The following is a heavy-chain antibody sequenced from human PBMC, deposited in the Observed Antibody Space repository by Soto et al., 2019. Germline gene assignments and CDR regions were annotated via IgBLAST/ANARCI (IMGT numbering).Heavy chain of an antibody. CDR3: ARDSLRGRGSGSYLGYYYGMDV. CDR1: GYTFTSYA. J-gene: IGHJ6*02. V-gene: IGHV1-3*01. D-gene: IGHD3-10*01. Sequence: AASVKVSCKASGYTFTSYAMHWVRQAPGQRLEWMGWINAGNGNTKYSQKFQGRVTITRDTSASTAYMELSSLRSEDTAVYYCARDSLRGRGSGSYLGYYYGMDVWGQGTTVTVSS. CDR2: INAGNGNT.